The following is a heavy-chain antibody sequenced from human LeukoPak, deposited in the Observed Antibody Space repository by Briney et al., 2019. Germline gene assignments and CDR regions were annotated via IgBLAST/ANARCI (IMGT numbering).Heavy chain of an antibody. CDR1: GFAFSTYA. D-gene: IGHD1-26*01. V-gene: IGHV3-30-3*01. CDR2: ISNDGNTK. CDR3: ATSTMGVVDY. Sequence: GGSLRLSCAASGFAFSTYAMHWVRQAPGKGPQWMTVISNDGNTKYYADSVKGRFIISRDNAKNSLYLQMNSLRAEDTAVYYCATSTMGVVDYWGQGTLVTVSS. J-gene: IGHJ4*02.